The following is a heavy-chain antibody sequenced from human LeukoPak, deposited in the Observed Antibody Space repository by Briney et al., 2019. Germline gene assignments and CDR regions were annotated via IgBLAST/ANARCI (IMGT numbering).Heavy chain of an antibody. Sequence: SETLSLTCAVYGGSFSGYYWSWIRQPPGKGLERIGEINHSGSTNYNPSLKSRVTISVDTSKNQFSLQLSSVTAADTAVYYCAREYYYGSGSPFDYWGQGTLVTVSS. V-gene: IGHV4-34*01. D-gene: IGHD3-10*01. CDR3: AREYYYGSGSPFDY. J-gene: IGHJ4*02. CDR1: GGSFSGYY. CDR2: INHSGST.